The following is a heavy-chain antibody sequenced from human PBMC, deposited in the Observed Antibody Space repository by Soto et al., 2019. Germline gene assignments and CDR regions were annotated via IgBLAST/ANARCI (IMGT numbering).Heavy chain of an antibody. CDR2: IVLLLNIA. CDR1: GGRFSNDI. V-gene: IGHV1-69*02. J-gene: IGHJ4*02. CDR3: VKNSPIGSTFSGYDDIDH. Sequence: QVHLVQSGAEVAKPGSSVKVSCESSGGRFSNDIITWVRQAPGQGLEWMGRIVLLLNIANYAQKFQGRVTITADKSTGTAYMELNSLTSEDTAAYYCVKNSPIGSTFSGYDDIDHWGQGTQVTVSS. D-gene: IGHD5-12*01.